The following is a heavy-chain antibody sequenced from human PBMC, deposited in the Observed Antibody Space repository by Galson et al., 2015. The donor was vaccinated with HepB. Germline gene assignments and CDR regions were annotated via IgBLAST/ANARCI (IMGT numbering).Heavy chain of an antibody. Sequence: VSCKASGGTLSSYAISWVRQAPGQGLEWMGRIIPILGIANYAQKFQGRVTITADKSTSTAYMELSSLRSEDTAVYYCATRLKALLWFGDRDYWGQGTLVTVSS. D-gene: IGHD3-10*01. CDR2: IIPILGIA. J-gene: IGHJ4*02. CDR3: ATRLKALLWFGDRDY. V-gene: IGHV1-69*04. CDR1: GGTLSSYA.